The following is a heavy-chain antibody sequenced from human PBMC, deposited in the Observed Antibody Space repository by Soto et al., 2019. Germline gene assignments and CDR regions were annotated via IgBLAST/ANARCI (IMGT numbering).Heavy chain of an antibody. Sequence: GASVKVSCKASGGTFSSYAISWVRQAPGQGLEWMGGIIPIFGTANYAQKFQGRVTITADESTSTAYMELSSLRSEDTAVYYCARDERGSSWDRGWRDATAFDIWGQGTKVTVSS. CDR3: ARDERGSSWDRGWRDATAFDI. D-gene: IGHD6-13*01. V-gene: IGHV1-69*13. J-gene: IGHJ3*02. CDR2: IIPIFGTA. CDR1: GGTFSSYA.